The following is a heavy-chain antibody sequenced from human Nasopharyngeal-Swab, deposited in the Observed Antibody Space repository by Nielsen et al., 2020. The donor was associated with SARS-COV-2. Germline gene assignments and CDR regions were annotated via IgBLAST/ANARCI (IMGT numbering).Heavy chain of an antibody. V-gene: IGHV4-34*01. CDR3: ARGTVYYYDSGGYYYYYYYGMDV. CDR2: INHSGST. D-gene: IGHD3-22*01. Sequence: WIRQHPGKGLEWIGEINHSGSTNYNPSLKSRVTISVDTSKNQFSLKLSSVTAADTAVYYCARGTVYYYDSGGYYYYYYYGMDVWGQGTTVTVSS. J-gene: IGHJ6*02.